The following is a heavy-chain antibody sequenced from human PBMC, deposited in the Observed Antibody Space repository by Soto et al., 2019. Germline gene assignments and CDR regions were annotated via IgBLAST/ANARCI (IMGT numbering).Heavy chain of an antibody. CDR1: GFTFSSYS. CDR3: ARDRVVTFGGVIVLKVYYGMDV. CDR2: ISSSSSTI. J-gene: IGHJ6*02. D-gene: IGHD3-16*02. Sequence: EVQLVESGGGLVQPGGSLRLSCAASGFTFSSYSMNWVRQAPGKGLEWVSYISSSSSTIYYADSVKGRFTISRDNAKNSLYLQMNSLRDEVTAVYYCARDRVVTFGGVIVLKVYYGMDVWGQGTTVTVSS. V-gene: IGHV3-48*02.